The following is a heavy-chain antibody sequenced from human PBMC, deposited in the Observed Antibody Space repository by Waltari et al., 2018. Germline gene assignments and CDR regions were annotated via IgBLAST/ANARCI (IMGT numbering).Heavy chain of an antibody. Sequence: QVQLQESGPGLVKPSETLSLTCTVSGGSISSHYWSWIRQPPGKGLEWIGYIYYSGSTNYNPSLKSRVTISVDTSKNQFSLKLSSVTAADTAVYYCARDLVAAAAHYWYFDLWGRGTLVTVSS. CDR2: IYYSGST. CDR1: GGSISSHY. CDR3: ARDLVAAAAHYWYFDL. D-gene: IGHD6-13*01. J-gene: IGHJ2*01. V-gene: IGHV4-59*11.